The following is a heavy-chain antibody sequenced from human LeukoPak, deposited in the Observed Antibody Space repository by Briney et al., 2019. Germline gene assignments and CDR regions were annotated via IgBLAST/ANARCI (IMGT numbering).Heavy chain of an antibody. CDR2: ISGSGGST. CDR1: GFTFDDYG. V-gene: IGHV3-23*01. D-gene: IGHD7-27*01. Sequence: EGSLRLSCAASGFTFDDYGMSWVRQAPGKGLEWVSAISGSGGSTYYADSVKGRFTISRDNSKNTLYLQMNSLRAEDTAVYYCAKDPLGIRMGWDAFDIWGQGTMVTVSS. J-gene: IGHJ3*02. CDR3: AKDPLGIRMGWDAFDI.